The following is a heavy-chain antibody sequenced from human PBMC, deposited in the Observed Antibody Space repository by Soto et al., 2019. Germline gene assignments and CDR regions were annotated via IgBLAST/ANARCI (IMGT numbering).Heavy chain of an antibody. J-gene: IGHJ4*02. V-gene: IGHV4-59*01. CDR1: GDSISRYY. Sequence: ASETLSLTCTVSGDSISRYYWSWIRQPPGKGLEWIGYVYYSGSTNYNPSLKSRVTISVDTSKNQFSLKLSSVTAADTAVYYCARDGHGGNQFDYWGQGTLVTVSS. D-gene: IGHD2-15*01. CDR2: VYYSGST. CDR3: ARDGHGGNQFDY.